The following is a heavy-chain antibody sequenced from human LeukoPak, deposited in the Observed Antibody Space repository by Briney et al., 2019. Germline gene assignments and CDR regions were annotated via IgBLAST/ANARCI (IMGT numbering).Heavy chain of an antibody. V-gene: IGHV3-74*01. CDR1: GFTFSSHW. CDR2: IKYDASST. J-gene: IGHJ4*02. Sequence: GSLRLSCADSGFTFSSHWMHWVRQAPGKGLVWVSRIKYDASSTSYADSVKGRFTISRDNAKNTLYLQMNSLRAEDTAVYYCARGPAYAYYQDYWGQGTLVTVSS. CDR3: ARGPAYAYYQDY. D-gene: IGHD1-26*01.